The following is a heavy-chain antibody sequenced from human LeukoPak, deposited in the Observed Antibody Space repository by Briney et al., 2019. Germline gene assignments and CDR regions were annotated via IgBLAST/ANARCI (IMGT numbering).Heavy chain of an antibody. CDR2: IFYSGRT. V-gene: IGHV4-39*01. Sequence: PSETLSLTCTVSGGTIISGSHYWGWIRQPPGKGLEWIASIFYSGRTYYVPSLESRVTISIDTSKNQFSLKLSSVTAADTAVYYCARHLPDYGGPPGWFDPWGQGTLVTVSS. D-gene: IGHD4-23*01. CDR1: GGTIISGSHY. J-gene: IGHJ5*02. CDR3: ARHLPDYGGPPGWFDP.